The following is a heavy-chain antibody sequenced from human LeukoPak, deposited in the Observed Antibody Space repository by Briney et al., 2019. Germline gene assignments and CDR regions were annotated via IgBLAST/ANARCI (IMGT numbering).Heavy chain of an antibody. CDR1: GGSISRYN. Sequence: SETLSLTCTASGGSISRYNRSWIRQPPGKGLEWIGYIYYSGSTNYNPSLKSRVTISVDTSKNQFSLKLSSVTAADTAVYYCARGCSAGTPHNWFDPWGQGTLVTVSS. V-gene: IGHV4-59*01. J-gene: IGHJ5*02. D-gene: IGHD6-13*01. CDR3: ARGCSAGTPHNWFDP. CDR2: IYYSGST.